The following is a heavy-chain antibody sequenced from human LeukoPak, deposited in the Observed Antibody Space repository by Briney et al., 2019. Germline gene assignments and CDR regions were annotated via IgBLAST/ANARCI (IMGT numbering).Heavy chain of an antibody. J-gene: IGHJ6*03. CDR2: IYYSGST. CDR3: ARVTIFGGVYYYMDV. D-gene: IGHD3-3*01. V-gene: IGHV4-59*01. CDR1: GGSISSYY. Sequence: SETLSLTCTVSGGSISSYYWSWIRQPPGKGLEWIGYIYYSGSTNYNPSLKSRVTISVDTSKNQFSLKLSSVTAADTAVYYCARVTIFGGVYYYMDVWGKGTTVTVSS.